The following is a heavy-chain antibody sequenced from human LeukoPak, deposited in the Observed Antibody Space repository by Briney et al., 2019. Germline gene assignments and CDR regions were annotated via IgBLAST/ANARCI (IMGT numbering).Heavy chain of an antibody. J-gene: IGHJ5*02. D-gene: IGHD6-6*01. V-gene: IGHV3-74*01. CDR1: GFTFNSHW. Sequence: GGSLRLSCAAPGFTFNSHWMHWVRQAPGKGLVWVSRINNDGSTTTYADSVRGRFTISRDNAKNTLFLQMNSLRAEDTAVYYCVRDRPHNWFDPWGQGTLVTVSS. CDR2: INNDGSTT. CDR3: VRDRPHNWFDP.